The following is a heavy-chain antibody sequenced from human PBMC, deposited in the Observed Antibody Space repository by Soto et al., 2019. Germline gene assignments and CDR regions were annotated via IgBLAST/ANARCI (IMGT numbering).Heavy chain of an antibody. D-gene: IGHD6-19*01. V-gene: IGHV6-1*01. CDR2: TYYRSKWYN. CDR1: GDSVSSNSAA. J-gene: IGHJ3*02. Sequence: QSQTLSLTCAISGDSVSSNSAAWNWIRQSPSRGLEWLGRTYYRSKWYNDYAVSVKSRITINPDTSKNQFSLQLNSVTPEDTAVYYCARGYSSGWLKFRNDAFDIWGQGTMVTVSS. CDR3: ARGYSSGWLKFRNDAFDI.